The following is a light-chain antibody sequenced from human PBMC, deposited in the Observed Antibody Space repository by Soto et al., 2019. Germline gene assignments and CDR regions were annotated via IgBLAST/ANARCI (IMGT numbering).Light chain of an antibody. J-gene: IGLJ1*01. Sequence: SVLTQPAAVSGSLGQSITISCTGTSSDVGAYNYVSWYQQQPGKAPKLMISEVSNRPSGASNRFSGSKSGNTASLIISGLQAEDEADYYCCSFTSITTYVFGTGTKVTVL. CDR3: CSFTSITTYV. CDR2: EVS. V-gene: IGLV2-14*01. CDR1: SSDVGAYNY.